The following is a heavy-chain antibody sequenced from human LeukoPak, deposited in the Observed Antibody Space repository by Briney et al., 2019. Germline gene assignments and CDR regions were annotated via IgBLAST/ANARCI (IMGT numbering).Heavy chain of an antibody. J-gene: IGHJ3*01. Sequence: GASVKVSCKASGGTFSSYAISWVRQAPGQGLEWMGWISAYNGNTNYAQKLQGRVTMTTDTSTSTAYMELRSLRSDDTAVYYCASRSLYGGVGPDAFDVWGQGTMVTVSS. V-gene: IGHV1-18*01. CDR3: ASRSLYGGVGPDAFDV. CDR2: ISAYNGNT. CDR1: GGTFSSYA. D-gene: IGHD4-23*01.